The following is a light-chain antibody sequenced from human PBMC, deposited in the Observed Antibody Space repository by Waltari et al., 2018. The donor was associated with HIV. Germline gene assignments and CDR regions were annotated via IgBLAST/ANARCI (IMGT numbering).Light chain of an antibody. J-gene: IGLJ2*01. V-gene: IGLV2-18*02. Sequence: QSALTQPPSVSGSLGQSVTISCTGTSSAVGNYNEVSWYQQSPGTAPKLMIYDVSNRPSGVPDRFSGSKSGNTASLTISGLQAEDEADYYCSSFTTSITVVFGGGTKLTAL. CDR1: SSAVGNYNE. CDR3: SSFTTSITVV. CDR2: DVS.